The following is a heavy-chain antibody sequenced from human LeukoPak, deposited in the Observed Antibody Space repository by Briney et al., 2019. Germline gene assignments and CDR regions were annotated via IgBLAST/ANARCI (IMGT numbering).Heavy chain of an antibody. CDR3: ARVSYYDSSGYRNYYYGMDV. Sequence: GASVKVSCKASGGTFSSYAISWVRQAPGQGLEWMGRIIPIFGTANYAQKFQGRVTITADESTSTAYMELSSLRSEDTAVYYCARVSYYDSSGYRNYYYGMDVWGQGTTVTVSS. J-gene: IGHJ6*02. CDR2: IIPIFGTA. CDR1: GGTFSSYA. D-gene: IGHD3-22*01. V-gene: IGHV1-69*13.